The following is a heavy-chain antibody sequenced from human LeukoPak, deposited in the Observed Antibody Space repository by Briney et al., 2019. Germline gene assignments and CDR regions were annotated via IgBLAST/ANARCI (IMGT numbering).Heavy chain of an antibody. J-gene: IGHJ5*02. CDR3: ARGPPRGWTSSSWFGRWFDP. D-gene: IGHD6-13*01. V-gene: IGHV4-39*07. CDR1: GGSISSSSYY. CDR2: IYYSGST. Sequence: SETLSLTCTVSGGSISSSSYYWGWIRQPPGKGLEWIGSIYYSGSTYYNPSLKSRVTISVDTSKNQFSLKLSSVTAADTAVYYCARGPPRGWTSSSWFGRWFDPWGQGTLVTVSS.